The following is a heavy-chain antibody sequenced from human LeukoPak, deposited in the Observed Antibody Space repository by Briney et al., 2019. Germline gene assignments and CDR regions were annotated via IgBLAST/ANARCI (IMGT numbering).Heavy chain of an antibody. CDR3: ARGIWVASRLLQGSWFDP. Sequence: SETLSLTCTVSGGSISSGSYYWGWIRQPPGKGLEWIGSIYTSGSTNYNPSLKSRVTMSVDTSKSQFSLQMTSVTAADTAVYYCARGIWVASRLLQGSWFDPWGQGNLVIVSS. J-gene: IGHJ5*02. CDR2: IYTSGST. D-gene: IGHD2-15*01. CDR1: GGSISSGSYY. V-gene: IGHV4-39*07.